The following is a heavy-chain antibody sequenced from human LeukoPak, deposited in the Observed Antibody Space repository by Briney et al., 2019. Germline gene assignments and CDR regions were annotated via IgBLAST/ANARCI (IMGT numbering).Heavy chain of an antibody. CDR3: AKGVIFWSGWYLADFDY. V-gene: IGHV3-30-3*01. CDR2: ISYDGSNK. CDR1: GFTFSSYA. D-gene: IGHD3-3*01. Sequence: SGGSLRLSCAASGFTFSSYAMHWVRKAPGKGLEWVAVISYDGSNKYYADSVKGRFTISRDNSKNTLYLQMNSLRAEDTAVYYCAKGVIFWSGWYLADFDYWGQGTLVTVSS. J-gene: IGHJ4*02.